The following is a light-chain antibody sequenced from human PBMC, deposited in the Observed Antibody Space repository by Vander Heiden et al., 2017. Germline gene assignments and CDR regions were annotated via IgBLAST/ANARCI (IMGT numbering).Light chain of an antibody. CDR1: QDIRNH. J-gene: IGKJ2*01. V-gene: IGKV1-33*01. Sequence: DIQVTQSPSPLSASLGDRVTITCQASQDIRNHLNWYQQKPGRATKVLMYDASNLEIGVPSRFSGSGSGTEFTFTISSLQPEDAAIYYCQQYGQLPYTFGQGSKLEIK. CDR3: QQYGQLPYT. CDR2: DAS.